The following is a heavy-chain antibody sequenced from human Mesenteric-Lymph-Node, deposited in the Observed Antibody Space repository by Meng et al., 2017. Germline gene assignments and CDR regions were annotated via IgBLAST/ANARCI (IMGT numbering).Heavy chain of an antibody. Sequence: ASVKVSCKASGYTFTGYYMHWVRQAPGQGLEWMERINPNSGGTNYAQKFQGRVTMTRDTSISTAYMELSRLRSDDTAVHYCARDYSSSWYAIGYYFDYWGQGTLVTVSS. CDR1: GYTFTGYY. J-gene: IGHJ4*02. CDR2: INPNSGGT. D-gene: IGHD6-13*01. CDR3: ARDYSSSWYAIGYYFDY. V-gene: IGHV1-2*06.